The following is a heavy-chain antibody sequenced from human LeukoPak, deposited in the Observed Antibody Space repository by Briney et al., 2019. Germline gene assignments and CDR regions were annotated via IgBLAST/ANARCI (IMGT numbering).Heavy chain of an antibody. J-gene: IGHJ3*02. Sequence: SETLSLTCAVYGGSFSGYYWSWIRQPPGKGLEWIGEINHSGSTYYNPSLKSRVTISVDTSKNQFSLKLSSVTAADTAVYYCARVNPSAFDIWGQGTMVTVSS. CDR3: ARVNPSAFDI. V-gene: IGHV4-34*01. CDR1: GGSFSGYY. CDR2: INHSGST.